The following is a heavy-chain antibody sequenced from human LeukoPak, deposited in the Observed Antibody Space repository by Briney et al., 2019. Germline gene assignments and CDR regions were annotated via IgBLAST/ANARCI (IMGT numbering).Heavy chain of an antibody. CDR1: GGSIRSNNFS. Sequence: PSETLSLTCSVSGGSIRSNNFSRDWIRQPPGKGLEWIGSFSYGGTTYFNPSLKSRVTMSVDTSKNQFSLKVTSVTAADTAVYYCARRTAVARTAHFDYWGQGILVTVPS. CDR3: ARRTAVARTAHFDY. D-gene: IGHD6-19*01. J-gene: IGHJ4*02. V-gene: IGHV4-39*01. CDR2: FSYGGTT.